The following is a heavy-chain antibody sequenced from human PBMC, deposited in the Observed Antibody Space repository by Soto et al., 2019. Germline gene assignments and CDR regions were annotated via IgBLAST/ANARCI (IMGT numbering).Heavy chain of an antibody. V-gene: IGHV4-39*02. CDR3: ATEGGAVDANWFGP. J-gene: IGHJ5*02. Sequence: QLQLQESGPGLVKPSETLSLTCTVSGDSVTRSRYYWGWIRQPPGKGLERIGSIYYSGSTYYNPYLKSRIAISIDTSTIQLSLNMNSMNAADTAVYYFATEGGAVDANWFGPWGQATRVTVSA. D-gene: IGHD6-19*01. CDR1: GDSVTRSRYY. CDR2: IYYSGST.